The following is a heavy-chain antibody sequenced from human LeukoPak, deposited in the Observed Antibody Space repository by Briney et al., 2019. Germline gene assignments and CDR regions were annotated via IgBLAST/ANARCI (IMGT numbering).Heavy chain of an antibody. CDR2: IRNDESDK. D-gene: IGHD3/OR15-3a*01. CDR1: GFNFSNG. Sequence: GGSLRLSCAASGFNFSNGMDWVRQAPGKGLEWVAFIRNDESDKYYADSVKGRFTISRDNSKDTLYLQMSSLRVEDTAVYYCTKGLSVMVFGVAPPHQWGQGTRVTVSS. J-gene: IGHJ1*01. V-gene: IGHV3-30*02. CDR3: TKGLSVMVFGVAPPHQ.